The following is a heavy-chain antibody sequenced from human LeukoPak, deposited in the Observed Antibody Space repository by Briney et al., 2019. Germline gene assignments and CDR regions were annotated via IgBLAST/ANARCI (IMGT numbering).Heavy chain of an antibody. CDR2: ISTTGGLI. V-gene: IGHV3-11*01. Sequence: GGSLRHSCAASGFTLSDDYMSWIRQAPGKGLEWVSYISTTGGLIYYADSVKGRFTISRDSAKNSLYLQMNSLRAEDTAVYYCARLSRYFDWLPSNWFDPWGQGTLVTVSS. J-gene: IGHJ5*02. CDR3: ARLSRYFDWLPSNWFDP. CDR1: GFTLSDDY. D-gene: IGHD3-9*01.